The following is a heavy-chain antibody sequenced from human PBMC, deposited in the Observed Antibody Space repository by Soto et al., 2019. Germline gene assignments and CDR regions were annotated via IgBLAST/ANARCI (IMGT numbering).Heavy chain of an antibody. D-gene: IGHD3-9*01. V-gene: IGHV1-69*13. CDR1: GGTFSSYA. CDR2: IIPIFGTA. J-gene: IGHJ4*02. CDR3: ARDARGYGGYFDWPMLHDYFDY. Sequence: GASVKVSCKASGGTFSSYAISWVRQAPGQGLEWMGGIIPIFGTANYAQKFQGRVTITADESTSTAYMELSSLRSEDTAVYYCARDARGYGGYFDWPMLHDYFDYWGQGTLVTVSS.